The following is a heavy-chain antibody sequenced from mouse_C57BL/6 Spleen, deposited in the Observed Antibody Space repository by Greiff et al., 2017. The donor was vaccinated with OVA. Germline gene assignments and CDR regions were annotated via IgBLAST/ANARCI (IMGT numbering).Heavy chain of an antibody. Sequence: QVQLQQSGPELVKPGASVKISCKASGYAFSSSWMNWVKQRPGKGLEWIGRIYPGDGDTNYNGKFKGKATLTADKSSSTAYMQLSSLTSEDSAVYFCARETTVVATPSYWYFDVWGTGTTVTVSS. D-gene: IGHD1-1*01. J-gene: IGHJ1*03. V-gene: IGHV1-82*01. CDR3: ARETTVVATPSYWYFDV. CDR1: GYAFSSSW. CDR2: IYPGDGDT.